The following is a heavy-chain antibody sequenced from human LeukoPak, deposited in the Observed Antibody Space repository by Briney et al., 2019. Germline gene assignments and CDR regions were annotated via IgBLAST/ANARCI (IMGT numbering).Heavy chain of an antibody. J-gene: IGHJ3*02. CDR3: ARAIISMGRGVIIEDAFDI. D-gene: IGHD3-10*01. CDR1: GGTFSSSA. V-gene: IGHV1-69*04. CDR2: IIPIVDIT. Sequence: SVKVSCKASGGTFSSSAISWVRQAPGQGLEWMGRIIPIVDITNYAQKFQGRVTFTADKSTSTAYMELSSLRSEDTAVYYCARAIISMGRGVIIEDAFDIWGQGTMVTVSS.